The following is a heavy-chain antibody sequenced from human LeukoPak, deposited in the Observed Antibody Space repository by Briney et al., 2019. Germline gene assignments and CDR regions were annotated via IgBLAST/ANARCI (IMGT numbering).Heavy chain of an antibody. Sequence: PSETLSLTCTVSGGSISSYYWSWIRQPAGKGLEWIGRIYTSGTTKYNPSLKSRVTISVDTSKNQFSLKLSSVTAADTAVYYCARVYDSSGQGAFDIWGQGTMVTVSS. CDR1: GGSISSYY. CDR2: IYTSGTT. D-gene: IGHD3-22*01. CDR3: ARVYDSSGQGAFDI. V-gene: IGHV4-4*07. J-gene: IGHJ3*02.